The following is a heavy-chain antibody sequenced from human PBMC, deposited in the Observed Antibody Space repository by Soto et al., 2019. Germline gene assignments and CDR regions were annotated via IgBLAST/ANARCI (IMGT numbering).Heavy chain of an antibody. Sequence: SETLSLTCAVSGGSISSSNWWSWVRQPPGKGLEWIGEIYHSGSTNYNPSLKSRVTISVDKSKNQFSLKLSSVTAADTAVYYCARARIQVDIVATAIYYYYGMDVWGQGTTVTVS. D-gene: IGHD5-12*01. CDR1: GGSISSSNW. CDR2: IYHSGST. CDR3: ARARIQVDIVATAIYYYYGMDV. J-gene: IGHJ6*02. V-gene: IGHV4-4*02.